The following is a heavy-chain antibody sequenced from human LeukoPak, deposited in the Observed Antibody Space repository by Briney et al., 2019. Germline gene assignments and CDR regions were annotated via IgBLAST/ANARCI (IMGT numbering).Heavy chain of an antibody. CDR3: ARGPKYGSGSYRDFDY. V-gene: IGHV1-8*01. CDR1: GYTFTSYD. D-gene: IGHD3-10*01. CDR2: MNPNSGNT. Sequence: ASVKVSCKASGYTFTSYDINWVRQATGQGLEWMGWMNPNSGNTGYARKFQGRVTMTRNTSISTAYMELSSLRSEDTAVYYCARGPKYGSGSYRDFDYWGQGTLVTVSS. J-gene: IGHJ4*02.